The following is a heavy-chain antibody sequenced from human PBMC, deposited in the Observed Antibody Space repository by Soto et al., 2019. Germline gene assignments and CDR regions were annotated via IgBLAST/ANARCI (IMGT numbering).Heavy chain of an antibody. CDR2: IYYSGST. D-gene: IGHD2-21*02. Sequence: SETLSLTCTVSGGSISSGGYYWSWIRQHPGKGLEWIGYIYYSGSTYYNPSLKSRVTISVDTSKNQFSLYLQMNSLRAGDTAVYYCARGHCGGDCPNWFDPWGQGTLVTVSS. CDR3: ARGHCGGDCPNWFDP. J-gene: IGHJ5*02. V-gene: IGHV4-31*03. CDR1: GGSISSGGYY.